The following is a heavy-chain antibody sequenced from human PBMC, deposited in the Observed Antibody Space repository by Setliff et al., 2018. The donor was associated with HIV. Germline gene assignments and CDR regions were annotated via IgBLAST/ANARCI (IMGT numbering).Heavy chain of an antibody. V-gene: IGHV4-4*09. D-gene: IGHD4-17*01. Sequence: NPSETLSLTCTVSNASISTYYWTWIRQPPGKGLEWIGHISATGSTKYNPSLEGRVTISVYTSQNQFSLRLSSVTAADTAVYYCAGDYIRSDNNWFDPWGQGILVTVSS. CDR1: NASISTYY. CDR3: AGDYIRSDNNWFDP. J-gene: IGHJ5*02. CDR2: ISATGST.